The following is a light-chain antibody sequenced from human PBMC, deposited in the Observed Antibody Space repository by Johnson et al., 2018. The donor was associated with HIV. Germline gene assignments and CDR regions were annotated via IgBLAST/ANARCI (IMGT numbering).Light chain of an antibody. Sequence: TPPPSVSAAPGQKVTISCSGSSSNIGNNYVSWYQQLPGTAPKLLIYENNKRPSAIPDRFSASKSGTSATLGITGLQTGDEADYYCATWDSSLSGVVFGTGTKVTGL. V-gene: IGLV1-51*02. CDR2: ENN. CDR3: ATWDSSLSGVV. CDR1: SSNIGNNY. J-gene: IGLJ1*01.